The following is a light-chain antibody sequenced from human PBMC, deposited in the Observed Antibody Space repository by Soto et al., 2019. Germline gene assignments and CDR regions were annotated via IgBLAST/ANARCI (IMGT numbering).Light chain of an antibody. CDR3: SSYTTSTTLVV. V-gene: IGLV2-14*03. J-gene: IGLJ2*01. CDR1: SSDVGGYNY. CDR2: DVT. Sequence: QSALTQPASVSGSPGQSITISCTGTSSDVGGYNYVSWYQQHPGKAPKLMIYDVTNRPSGVSNRFSGSKSGNTASLTISGLQAEDEATYHCSSYTTSTTLVVFGGGTQLTVL.